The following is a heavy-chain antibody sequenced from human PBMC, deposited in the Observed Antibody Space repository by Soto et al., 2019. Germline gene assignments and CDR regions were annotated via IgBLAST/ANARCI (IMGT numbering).Heavy chain of an antibody. CDR1: GFTFSDYY. Sequence: RLSCAASGFTFSDYYMSWIRQAPGKGLEWVSYISSSSSYTNYADSVKGRFTISRDNAKNSLYLQMNSLRAEDTAVYYCAREEVFGYCSSTSCSPRGDYYYGMDVWGQGTTVTVSS. D-gene: IGHD2-2*01. CDR3: AREEVFGYCSSTSCSPRGDYYYGMDV. V-gene: IGHV3-11*06. CDR2: ISSSSSYT. J-gene: IGHJ6*02.